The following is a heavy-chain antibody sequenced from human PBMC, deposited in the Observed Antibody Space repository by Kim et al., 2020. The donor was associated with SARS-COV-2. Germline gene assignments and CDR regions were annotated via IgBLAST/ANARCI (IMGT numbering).Heavy chain of an antibody. CDR3: ARLTRYFDL. V-gene: IGHV4-39*01. J-gene: IGHJ2*01. CDR2: GSA. Sequence: GSAYSSPSLKSRVTISIDTSKNQFSLKLSSVTAADTAVYYCARLTRYFDLWGRGTLVTVSS.